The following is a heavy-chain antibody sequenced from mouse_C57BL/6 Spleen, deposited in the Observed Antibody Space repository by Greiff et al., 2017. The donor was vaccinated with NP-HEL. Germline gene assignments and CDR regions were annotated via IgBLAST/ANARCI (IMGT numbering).Heavy chain of an antibody. V-gene: IGHV1-80*01. CDR3: ARYDGYYHYAMDY. J-gene: IGHJ4*01. Sequence: VKLVESGAELVKPGASVKISCKASGYAFSSYWMNWVKQRPGKGLEWIGQIYPGDGDTNYNGKFKGKATLTADKSSSTAYMQLSSLTSEDSAVYFCARYDGYYHYAMDYWGQGTSVTVSS. D-gene: IGHD2-3*01. CDR2: IYPGDGDT. CDR1: GYAFSSYW.